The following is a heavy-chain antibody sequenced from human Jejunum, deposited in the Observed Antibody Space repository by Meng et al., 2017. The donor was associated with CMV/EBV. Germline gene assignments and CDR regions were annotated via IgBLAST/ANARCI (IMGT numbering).Heavy chain of an antibody. V-gene: IGHV4-4*07. CDR3: ARESGSYYWFDP. J-gene: IGHJ5*02. D-gene: IGHD1-26*01. CDR2: IYTSGST. CDR1: AGPISGYY. Sequence: VLLQGSGPGLLKSSETLSLTCFVSAGPISGYYWSWIRQPAGKGLEWIGRIYTSGSTHYNPSLKSRLTMSVDLAKNQISLKLSSVTAADTAVYYCARESGSYYWFDPWGQGTLVTVSS.